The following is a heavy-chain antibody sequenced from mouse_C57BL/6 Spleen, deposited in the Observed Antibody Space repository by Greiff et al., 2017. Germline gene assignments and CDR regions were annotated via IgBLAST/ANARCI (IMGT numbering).Heavy chain of an antibody. D-gene: IGHD2-4*01. CDR2: ISSGGSYT. CDR3: ARQGDDDDVERFAY. Sequence: EVQGVESGGDLVKPGGSLKLSCAASGFTFSSYGMSWVRQTPDKRLEWVATISSGGSYTYYPDSVKGRFTISRDNAKNTLYLQMSSLKSEDTAMYYCARQGDDDDVERFAYWGQGTLVTVSA. V-gene: IGHV5-6*01. J-gene: IGHJ3*01. CDR1: GFTFSSYG.